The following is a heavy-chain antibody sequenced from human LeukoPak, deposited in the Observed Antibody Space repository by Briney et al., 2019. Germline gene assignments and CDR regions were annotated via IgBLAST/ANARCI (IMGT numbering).Heavy chain of an antibody. D-gene: IGHD3-22*01. Sequence: TSETLSLTCTVSGYSISSGGYYWSWIRQHPGKGLEWIGYIYYSGSTYYNPSLKSRVTISVDTSKNRFSLKLSSVTAADTAVYYCARDFFYDSSGYPGGFDYWGQGTLVTVPS. CDR3: ARDFFYDSSGYPGGFDY. J-gene: IGHJ4*02. CDR2: IYYSGST. V-gene: IGHV4-31*03. CDR1: GYSISSGGYY.